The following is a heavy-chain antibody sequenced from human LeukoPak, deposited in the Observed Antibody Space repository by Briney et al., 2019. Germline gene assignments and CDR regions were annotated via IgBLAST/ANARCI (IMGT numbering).Heavy chain of an antibody. CDR3: ASVVPAAIYAFDI. J-gene: IGHJ3*02. CDR2: NNHSGST. CDR1: GGSISSGGHY. V-gene: IGHV4-39*07. Sequence: NTSETLSLTCTVSGGSISSGGHYWSWIRQPPGKGLEWIGENNHSGSTNYNPSLKSRVTISVDTSKNQFSLKLSSVTAADTAVYYCASVVPAAIYAFDIRGQGTMVTVSS. D-gene: IGHD2-2*01.